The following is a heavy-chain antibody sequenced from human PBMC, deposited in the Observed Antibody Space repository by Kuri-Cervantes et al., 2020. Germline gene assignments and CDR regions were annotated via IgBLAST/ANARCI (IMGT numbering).Heavy chain of an antibody. CDR3: AKGVVYASSSDAFDF. V-gene: IGHV3-23*01. Sequence: GESLKISCAASGFTFGNYAMSWVRQAPGKGLEWVSAISGTGGTTYYADSVKGRFTISRDNSKNTLYLQMNSLRAEDTAVYYCAKGVVYASSSDAFDFWGQGTMVTVSS. CDR2: ISGTGGTT. D-gene: IGHD6-6*01. CDR1: GFTFGNYA. J-gene: IGHJ3*01.